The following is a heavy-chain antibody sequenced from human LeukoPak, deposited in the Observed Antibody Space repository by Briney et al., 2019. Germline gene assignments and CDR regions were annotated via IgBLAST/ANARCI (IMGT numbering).Heavy chain of an antibody. CDR1: GGTFSSYA. J-gene: IGHJ6*04. V-gene: IGHV1-69*01. Sequence: SVKVSCKASGGTFSSYAISWVRQAPGQGLEWMGGIIPIFGTANYAQKFQGRVRITADESTSTAYMELSSLRSEDTAVYYCARDQGDPLGSGWRDYYYYGMDVWGKGTTVTVSS. CDR3: ARDQGDPLGSGWRDYYYYGMDV. D-gene: IGHD6-19*01. CDR2: IIPIFGTA.